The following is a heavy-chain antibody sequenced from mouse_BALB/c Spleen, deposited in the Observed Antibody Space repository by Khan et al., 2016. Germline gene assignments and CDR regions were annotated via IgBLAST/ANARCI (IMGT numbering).Heavy chain of an antibody. D-gene: IGHD1-1*01. CDR1: GYSITSDYA. Sequence: EVQLQESGPGLVKPSQSLSLTCTVTGYSITSDYAWNWIRQFAGNKLEWMGYISYSGSTSYNPSLKSRISITRDTSKNTFFLQLNSETTEDTSAESCAIVDHSSNYVDYLGQGTTLTVSS. J-gene: IGHJ2*01. CDR2: ISYSGST. CDR3: AIVDHSSNYVDY. V-gene: IGHV3-2*02.